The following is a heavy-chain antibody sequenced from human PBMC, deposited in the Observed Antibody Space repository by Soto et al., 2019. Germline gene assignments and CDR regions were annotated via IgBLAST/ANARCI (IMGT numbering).Heavy chain of an antibody. Sequence: QVQLQESGPGLVRPSGTLSLTYTVSGGSITNTNWWSWVRQPPGKGLEWLGAIFHAGSTNYNPSLKSRITMSADKSENRFSLNLTSVTAADTAVYYCARTRQHCSATTCYEFYFDYWGQGTLVTVSS. CDR3: ARTRQHCSATTCYEFYFDY. CDR2: IFHAGST. J-gene: IGHJ4*02. CDR1: GGSITNTNW. D-gene: IGHD2-2*01. V-gene: IGHV4-4*02.